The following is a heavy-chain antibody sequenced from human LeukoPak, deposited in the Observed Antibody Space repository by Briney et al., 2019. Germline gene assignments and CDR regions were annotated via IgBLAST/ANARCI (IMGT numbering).Heavy chain of an antibody. D-gene: IGHD3-22*01. CDR2: IDSSGST. V-gene: IGHV4-61*02. CDR1: GGSISSGSYY. J-gene: IGHJ3*02. Sequence: SQTLSLTCTVSGGSISSGSYYWSWIRQPAGKGLEWIGRIDSSGSTNYNPSLKSRVTISVGTSKNQFSLKLSSVTAADTAVYYCARVYYDSSGLDAFDIWGQGTMVTVSS. CDR3: ARVYYDSSGLDAFDI.